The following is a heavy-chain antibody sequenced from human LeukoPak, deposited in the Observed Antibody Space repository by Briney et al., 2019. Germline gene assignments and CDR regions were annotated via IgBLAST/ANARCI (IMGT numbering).Heavy chain of an antibody. V-gene: IGHV3-74*01. Sequence: GGSLRLPCAASGFTFSSYWMHWVRQAPGKGLVWVSRINSDGSSTSYADSVRGRFSISRDNAKNTLYLQMNSLRAEDTAVYYCARGLSGYASSLGYWGQGTLVTVSA. CDR2: INSDGSST. J-gene: IGHJ4*02. D-gene: IGHD6-6*01. CDR1: GFTFSSYW. CDR3: ARGLSGYASSLGY.